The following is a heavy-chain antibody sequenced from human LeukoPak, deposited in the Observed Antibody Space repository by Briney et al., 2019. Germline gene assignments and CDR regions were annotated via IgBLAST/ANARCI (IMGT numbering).Heavy chain of an antibody. CDR2: IYPGDSDT. V-gene: IGHV5-51*01. D-gene: IGHD6-19*01. CDR1: GYSFTSYW. CDR3: ARSRPGGSSGWSYYYYYGMDV. Sequence: GESLKISCKGSGYSFTSYWIGWVRQMPGKGLEWMGIIYPGDSDTRYSPSFQGQVTISADKSVSTAYLQWSSLKASDTAMYYCARSRPGGSSGWSYYYYYGMDVWGQGITVTVSS. J-gene: IGHJ6*02.